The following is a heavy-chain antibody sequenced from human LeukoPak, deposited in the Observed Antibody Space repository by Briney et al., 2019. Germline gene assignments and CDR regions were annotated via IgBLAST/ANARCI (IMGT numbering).Heavy chain of an antibody. Sequence: SGGSLRLSCAASGFTFSSYSMNWVRQAPGKGLEWVAVIWYDGSNKYYADSVKGRFTISRDNSKNTLYLQMNSLRAEDTAVYYCARGIYGGNPGGPLGYWGQGTLVTVSS. J-gene: IGHJ4*02. CDR2: IWYDGSNK. V-gene: IGHV3-33*08. CDR3: ARGIYGGNPGGPLGY. CDR1: GFTFSSYS. D-gene: IGHD4-23*01.